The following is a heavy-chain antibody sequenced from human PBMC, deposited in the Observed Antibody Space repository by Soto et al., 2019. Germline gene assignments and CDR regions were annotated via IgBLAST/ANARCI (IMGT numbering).Heavy chain of an antibody. CDR3: AKGFCSSAKCYTYSYMDV. D-gene: IGHD2-2*01. CDR2: VSWNSGTV. V-gene: IGHV3-9*01. Sequence: DVQLVESGGTLVQPGRSLRLSCAASGFSFGEYAMHWVRQVPGKGLEWVSGVSWNSGTVGYGDSVKGRFTISRDNDKNSLYLQMNRLRAEDTAMYYCAKGFCSSAKCYTYSYMDVWGKGTAVTVSS. J-gene: IGHJ6*03. CDR1: GFSFGEYA.